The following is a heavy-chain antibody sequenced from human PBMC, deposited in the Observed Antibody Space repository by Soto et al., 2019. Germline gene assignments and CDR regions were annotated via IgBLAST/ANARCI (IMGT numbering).Heavy chain of an antibody. CDR1: GGSIRSGDYW. CDR2: IYSSGRA. V-gene: IGHV4-39*01. Sequence: SETLSLTCTVSGGSIRSGDYWWGWIRQPPGKGLEWLGSIYSSGRAYYNSSLKGRVTMSVDTSKDQFSLKLNSVIAADTAGYYCARQVGRDNWYFDIWGRGTLVTVSS. CDR3: ARQVGRDNWYFDI. D-gene: IGHD1-26*01. J-gene: IGHJ2*01.